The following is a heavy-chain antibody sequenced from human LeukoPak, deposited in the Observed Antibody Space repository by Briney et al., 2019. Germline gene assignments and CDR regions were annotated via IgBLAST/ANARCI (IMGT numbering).Heavy chain of an antibody. Sequence: GSSVKVSCKASGGTFSSYAISWVRQAPGQGLEWMGGIIPIFGTANYAQKFQGRVTITTDESTSTAYMELSSLRSEDTAVYYCARGMVRGVPGPYFDYWGQGTLGTVSS. CDR1: GGTFSSYA. CDR2: IIPIFGTA. V-gene: IGHV1-69*05. J-gene: IGHJ4*02. CDR3: ARGMVRGVPGPYFDY. D-gene: IGHD3-10*01.